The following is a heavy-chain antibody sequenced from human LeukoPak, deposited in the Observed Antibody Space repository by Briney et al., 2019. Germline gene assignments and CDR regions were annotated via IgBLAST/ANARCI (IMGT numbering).Heavy chain of an antibody. J-gene: IGHJ4*02. CDR3: AKGGISGYHPVYY. CDR2: ISPGGGTT. D-gene: IGHD5-12*01. Sequence: PGGSLRLSCAVSGFAFGSEAMSWVRQSPARGLEWVASISPGGGTTYYADYVKGRFTISRDNSKNTLYLQMNSLRAEDTAVYFCAKGGISGYHPVYYWGQGTLVTVSS. V-gene: IGHV3-23*01. CDR1: GFAFGSEA.